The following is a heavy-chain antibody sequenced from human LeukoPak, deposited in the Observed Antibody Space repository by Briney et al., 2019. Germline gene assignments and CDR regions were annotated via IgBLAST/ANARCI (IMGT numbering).Heavy chain of an antibody. V-gene: IGHV3-30-3*01. CDR1: GFTFNRYA. CDR3: ARDRNLDS. Sequence: GGSLRLSCAAFGFTFNRYAIHWVRQAPGKGLEWVAFISYDGSNKYFADSVKGRFTISRDNSKNTVYLKMDSLRAEDTAVYYCARDRNLDSWGQGTLVTVSS. CDR2: ISYDGSNK. J-gene: IGHJ4*02.